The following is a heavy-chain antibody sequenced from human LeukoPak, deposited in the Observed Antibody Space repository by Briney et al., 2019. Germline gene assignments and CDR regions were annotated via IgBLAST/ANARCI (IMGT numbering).Heavy chain of an antibody. CDR3: AKDIFTGIAAAGAIDY. V-gene: IGHV3-9*01. J-gene: IGHJ4*02. Sequence: GGSLRLSCAASGFTVSSNYMSWVRQAPGKGLEWVSGISWNSGSIGYADSVKGRFTISRDNAKNSLYLQMNSLRAEDTALYYCAKDIFTGIAAAGAIDYWGQGTLVTVSS. D-gene: IGHD6-13*01. CDR2: ISWNSGSI. CDR1: GFTVSSNY.